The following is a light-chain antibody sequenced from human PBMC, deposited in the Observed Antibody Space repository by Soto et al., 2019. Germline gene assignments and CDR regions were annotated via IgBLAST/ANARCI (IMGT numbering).Light chain of an antibody. CDR3: QQSYRTPT. V-gene: IGKV1-39*01. Sequence: DIQMTQSPSSLSTSVGDRVTITCQASQDISNYLNWCQQKPGKAPKLLIYGASTLQSGVPSRFSGSGSGTDYTLTISSLQPEDFATYYCQQSYRTPTFGQGTRLEIK. CDR1: QDISNY. J-gene: IGKJ5*01. CDR2: GAS.